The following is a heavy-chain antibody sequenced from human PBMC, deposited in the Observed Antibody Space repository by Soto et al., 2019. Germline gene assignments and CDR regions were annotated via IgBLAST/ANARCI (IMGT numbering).Heavy chain of an antibody. CDR1: GGSISSSSYY. CDR3: ARLLSESIVVVAATLPYFDY. V-gene: IGHV4-39*01. CDR2: IYYSGST. Sequence: SSETLSLTCTVSGGSISSSSYYWGWIRQPPGKGLEWIGSIYYSGSTYYNPSLKSRVTISVDTSKNQFSLKLSSVTAADTAVYYCARLLSESIVVVAATLPYFDYWGQGTLVTVSS. D-gene: IGHD2-15*01. J-gene: IGHJ4*02.